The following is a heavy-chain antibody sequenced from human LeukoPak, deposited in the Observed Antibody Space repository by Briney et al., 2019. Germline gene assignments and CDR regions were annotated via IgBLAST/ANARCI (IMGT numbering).Heavy chain of an antibody. J-gene: IGHJ3*02. CDR3: ASNLLGELSLYPLVAFDI. V-gene: IGHV1-3*01. CDR2: INAGNGNT. Sequence: GASVKVSCKASGHTFTSYAMHWVRQAPGQRLEWMGWINAGNGNTKYSQKFQGRVTITRDTSASTAYMELSSLRSEDTAVYYCASNLLGELSLYPLVAFDIWGQGTMVTVSS. CDR1: GHTFTSYA. D-gene: IGHD3-16*02.